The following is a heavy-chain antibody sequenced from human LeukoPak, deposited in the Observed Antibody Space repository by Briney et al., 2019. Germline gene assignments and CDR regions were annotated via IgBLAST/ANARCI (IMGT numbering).Heavy chain of an antibody. D-gene: IGHD6-19*01. CDR3: ARDRGGWPDY. CDR2: ITGSGGRT. V-gene: IGHV3-23*01. J-gene: IGHJ4*02. Sequence: GGSLRLSCAASGFTLSSYAMNWVRQAPGKGREWVSAITGSGGRTYYADSVKGRFTISRDNAKNSLYLQLNSLRPEDTGLYYCARDRGGWPDYWGQGTLVTVSS. CDR1: GFTLSSYA.